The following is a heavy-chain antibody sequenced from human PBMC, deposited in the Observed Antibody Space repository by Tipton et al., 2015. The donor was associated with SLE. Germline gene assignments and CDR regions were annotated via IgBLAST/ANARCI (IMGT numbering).Heavy chain of an antibody. CDR1: GGSISSGGYY. Sequence: SLRLSCTVSGGSISSGGYYWSWIRQHPGKGLEWIGYIYYSGSTYYNPSLKSRVTISVDTSKNQFSLKLSSVTAADTAVYYCARTGTTWHWFDPWGQGTLVTVSS. D-gene: IGHD4-11*01. CDR2: IYYSGST. J-gene: IGHJ5*02. CDR3: ARTGTTWHWFDP. V-gene: IGHV4-31*02.